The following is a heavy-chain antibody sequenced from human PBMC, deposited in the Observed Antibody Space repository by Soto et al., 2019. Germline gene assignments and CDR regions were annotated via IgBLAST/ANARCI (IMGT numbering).Heavy chain of an antibody. CDR2: ISGTGGAT. Sequence: GGSLRLSCAASGFTFSTYAMSWVRQAPGKGLEWVSAISGTGGATYSADSVKGRFTISRDTSKDTLYLQMNSLRAEDTAVYYCIKYSGRPSITAALGQGTLVTVSS. CDR3: IKYSGRPSITAA. CDR1: GFTFSTYA. D-gene: IGHD1-26*01. V-gene: IGHV3-23*01. J-gene: IGHJ5*02.